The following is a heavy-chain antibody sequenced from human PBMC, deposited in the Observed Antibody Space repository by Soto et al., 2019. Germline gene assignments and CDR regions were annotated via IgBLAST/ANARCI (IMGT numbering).Heavy chain of an antibody. CDR2: IIPIFGTA. Sequence: SVKVSCKASGGTFSSYAISWVRQAPGQGLEWMGGIIPIFGTANYAQKFQGRVTITPDESTSTAYMELRSLRSDDTAVYYCERDRYYDSSGYYGYWGQGTLVTVSS. D-gene: IGHD3-22*01. CDR3: ERDRYYDSSGYYGY. J-gene: IGHJ4*02. CDR1: GGTFSSYA. V-gene: IGHV1-69*13.